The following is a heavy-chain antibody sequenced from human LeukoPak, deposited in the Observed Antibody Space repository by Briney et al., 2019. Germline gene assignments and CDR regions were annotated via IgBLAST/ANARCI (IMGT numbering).Heavy chain of an antibody. CDR3: ARDSARDSSRRSWFDP. Sequence: SETLSLTCAVYGGSFSGYYWSWIRQPPGKGLEWIGEINHSGSTNYNPSLKSRVTISVDTSKNQFSLKLSSVTAADTAVYYCARDSARDSSRRSWFDPWGQGTLVTVSS. V-gene: IGHV4-34*01. CDR2: INHSGST. D-gene: IGHD6-13*01. CDR1: GGSFSGYY. J-gene: IGHJ5*02.